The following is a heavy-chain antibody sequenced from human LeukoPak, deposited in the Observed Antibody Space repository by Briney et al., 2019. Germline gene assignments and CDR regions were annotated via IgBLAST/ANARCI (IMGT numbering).Heavy chain of an antibody. CDR3: ARHSGLRSPFDP. D-gene: IGHD3-3*01. Sequence: SETLSLTCTVFGGSISSSSYYWGWIRQPPAKGLEWIGSIYYSGSTYYNPSLKSRITISVDMSKNQFSLKLSSVTAADTALYYCARHSGLRSPFDPWGQGTLVTVTS. J-gene: IGHJ5*02. V-gene: IGHV4-39*01. CDR2: IYYSGST. CDR1: GGSISSSSYY.